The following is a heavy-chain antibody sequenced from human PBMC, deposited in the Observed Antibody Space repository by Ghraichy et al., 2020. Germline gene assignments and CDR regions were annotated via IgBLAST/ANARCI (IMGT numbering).Heavy chain of an antibody. CDR3: ARDNSMEDITWWFDP. CDR2: INANTGAT. V-gene: IGHV1-2*02. D-gene: IGHD3-10*01. CDR1: GYTFTDHY. Sequence: ASVKVSCRAFGYTFTDHYMQWLRQAPGQGLEWMGWINANTGATKYAQKYQGRVTMTSDTSISTAYMELSRLTSDDTALYYCARDNSMEDITWWFDPWGQGTLVIVS. J-gene: IGHJ5*02.